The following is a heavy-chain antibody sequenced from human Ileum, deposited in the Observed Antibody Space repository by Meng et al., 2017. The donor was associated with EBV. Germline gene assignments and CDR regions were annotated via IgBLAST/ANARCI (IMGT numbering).Heavy chain of an antibody. CDR1: GGSSGVINW. J-gene: IGHJ4*02. CDR2: MSDSGIT. Sequence: QGRPQDSGPGLVNPSGTLSLTCAASGGSSGVINWWSWVRQSPEKGLEWIGEMSDSGITHYNPSLKSRVTISADKSNNQFSLKLTSVTSADTAVYFCAKNGEKYFEYWGQGTLVTVSS. V-gene: IGHV4-4*02. CDR3: AKNGEKYFEY.